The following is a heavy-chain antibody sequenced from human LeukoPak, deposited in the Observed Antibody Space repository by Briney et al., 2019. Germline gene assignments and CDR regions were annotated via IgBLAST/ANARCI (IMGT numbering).Heavy chain of an antibody. CDR3: ARQYSSGWSDY. V-gene: IGHV5-51*01. J-gene: IGHJ4*02. CDR1: GYRFSTYW. CDR2: IYPGDSDT. Sequence: GESLKISCKSSGYRFSTYWIGWVRQMPGKGLEWMGIIYPGDSDTRYSPSSQGQVTISADKSISTAYLQWSSLKASDTAMYYCARQYSSGWSDYWGQGTLVTVSS. D-gene: IGHD6-19*01.